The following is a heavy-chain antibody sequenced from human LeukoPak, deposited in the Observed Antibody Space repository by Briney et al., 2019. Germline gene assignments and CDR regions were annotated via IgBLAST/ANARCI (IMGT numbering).Heavy chain of an antibody. CDR2: ISGSGGST. CDR3: AKGRTGGNPLGGGY. Sequence: GGSLRLSCAASGFTFSSYAMSWVRQAPGKGLEWVSAISGSGGSTYYADSVKGRFTISRDNSKNTLYLQMSSLRAEDTAVYYCAKGRTGGNPLGGGYWGQGTLVTVSS. V-gene: IGHV3-23*01. J-gene: IGHJ4*02. D-gene: IGHD4-23*01. CDR1: GFTFSSYA.